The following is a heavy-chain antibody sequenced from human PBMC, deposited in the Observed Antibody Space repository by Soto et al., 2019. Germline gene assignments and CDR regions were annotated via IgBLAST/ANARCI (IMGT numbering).Heavy chain of an antibody. V-gene: IGHV5-51*01. Sequence: PGESLKISCKGSGYSFSNWWIAWVRQMPGKGLEYVGIIYPSDSQTRYSPSFQGQVTISADKFISTAYLQWSSLKASDTAIYYCARHGFYGDYSSNYFDPWGQGTLVTVSS. J-gene: IGHJ5*02. CDR2: IYPSDSQT. CDR3: ARHGFYGDYSSNYFDP. CDR1: GYSFSNWW. D-gene: IGHD4-17*01.